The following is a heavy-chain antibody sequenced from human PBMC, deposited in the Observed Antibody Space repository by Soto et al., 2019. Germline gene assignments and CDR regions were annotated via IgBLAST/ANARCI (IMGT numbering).Heavy chain of an antibody. Sequence: SETLSLTCPVSGGSIRSYYWSWIRQPAGRGLEWIGRIYSGGSTNYNPSLKSRVTMSLDTSKNQFSLKLSSVTAADAAVYYCARDEELGNYFDYWGQG. CDR3: ARDEELGNYFDY. CDR2: IYSGGST. J-gene: IGHJ4*02. V-gene: IGHV4-4*07. CDR1: GGSIRSYY. D-gene: IGHD7-27*01.